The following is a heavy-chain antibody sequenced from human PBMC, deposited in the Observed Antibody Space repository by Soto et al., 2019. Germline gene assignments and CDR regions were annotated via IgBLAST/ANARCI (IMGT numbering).Heavy chain of an antibody. V-gene: IGHV3-23*01. Sequence: EVQLLESGGGLVQPGGSLRLSCAASGFTFSTYAMSWVRQAPGRGLEWVSTISGSGGSTYYADSVRGRFTISRDNSKNTLYLQVNSLGGEDTAGYYCAKEGGYNWNHPFDYWGQGTLVTVSS. CDR1: GFTFSTYA. D-gene: IGHD1-1*01. CDR2: ISGSGGST. CDR3: AKEGGYNWNHPFDY. J-gene: IGHJ4*02.